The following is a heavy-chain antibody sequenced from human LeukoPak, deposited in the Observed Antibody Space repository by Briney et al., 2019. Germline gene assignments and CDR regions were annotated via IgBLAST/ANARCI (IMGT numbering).Heavy chain of an antibody. V-gene: IGHV1-24*01. CDR1: GYTLTELS. J-gene: IGHJ6*03. D-gene: IGHD6-13*01. CDR2: FDPEDGGT. Sequence: ASVKVSCKVSGYTLTELSMHWVRQAPGKGLEWMGGFDPEDGGTIYAQKFQGRVTMTEDTSTDTAYMELSSLRSEDTAVYYCATGPGSSWHDSYYYYMDVWGKGTTVTVSS. CDR3: ATGPGSSWHDSYYYYMDV.